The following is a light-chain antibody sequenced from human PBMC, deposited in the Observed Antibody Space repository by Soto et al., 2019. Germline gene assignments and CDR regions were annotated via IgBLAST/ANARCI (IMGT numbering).Light chain of an antibody. CDR1: QSVGSY. Sequence: EIVLTQSPATLSLSPGERVTLSCRASQSVGSYLAWYQQKPGQAPRLLIYEASKRATGIPARFSGSGSGTDFTLTISSLEPEDFAVYYCQQRSNWPRTFGQGTKVEIK. CDR2: EAS. CDR3: QQRSNWPRT. J-gene: IGKJ1*01. V-gene: IGKV3-11*01.